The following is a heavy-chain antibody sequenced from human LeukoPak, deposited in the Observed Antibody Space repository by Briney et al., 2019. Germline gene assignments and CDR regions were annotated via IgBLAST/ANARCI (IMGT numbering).Heavy chain of an antibody. CDR3: ASGEYSSGWYALSYDY. CDR2: IYYSGST. V-gene: IGHV4-39*01. D-gene: IGHD6-19*01. J-gene: IGHJ4*02. Sequence: PSETLSLTCTVSGGSISSGSYYWGWIRQPPGKGLEWIGSIYYSGSTYYNPSLKSRVTISVDTSKNQFSLKLSSVTAADTAVYYCASGEYSSGWYALSYDYWGQGTLVTVSS. CDR1: GGSISSGSYY.